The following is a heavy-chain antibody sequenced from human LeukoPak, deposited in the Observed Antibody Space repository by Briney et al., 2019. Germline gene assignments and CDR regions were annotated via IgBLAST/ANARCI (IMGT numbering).Heavy chain of an antibody. CDR1: GYTFTSYD. V-gene: IGHV1-8*03. Sequence: ASVKVSCKASGYTFTSYDINWVRQATGQGLEWMGWMNPNSGNTGYAQKFQGRVTITRNTSISTAYMELSSLRSEDTAVYYCARGAVVTPLYYYYMDVWGKGTTVTVSS. J-gene: IGHJ6*03. CDR3: ARGAVVTPLYYYYMDV. D-gene: IGHD4-23*01. CDR2: MNPNSGNT.